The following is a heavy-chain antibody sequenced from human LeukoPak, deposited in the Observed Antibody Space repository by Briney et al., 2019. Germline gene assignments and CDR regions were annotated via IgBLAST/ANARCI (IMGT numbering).Heavy chain of an antibody. CDR1: GYTFTSYD. D-gene: IGHD3-9*01. J-gene: IGHJ3*02. V-gene: IGHV1-8*01. CDR2: MNPNSGNT. CDR3: ARAHYDILTGYDDAFDI. Sequence: GASVEVSCKASGYTFTSYDINWVRQATGQGLEWMGWMNPNSGNTGYAQKFQGRVTMTRNTSISTAYMELSSLRSEDTAVYYCARAHYDILTGYDDAFDIWGQGTMVTVSS.